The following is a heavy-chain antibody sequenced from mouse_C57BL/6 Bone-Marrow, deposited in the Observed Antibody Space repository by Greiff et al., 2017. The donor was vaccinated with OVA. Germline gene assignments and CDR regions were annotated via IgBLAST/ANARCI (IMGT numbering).Heavy chain of an antibody. V-gene: IGHV2-2*01. CDR1: GFSLTSYG. CDR3: ARKYYVSSYVGFHWYAMDY. D-gene: IGHD1-1*01. Sequence: VKLQESGPGLVQPSQSLSITCTVSGFSLTSYGVHWVRQSPGKGLEWLGVIWSGGSTDYNAAFIYRLSIRKVNSKSQVFFKMTSRQADDTAIYYCARKYYVSSYVGFHWYAMDYWGQGTSVTVSS. J-gene: IGHJ4*01. CDR2: IWSGGST.